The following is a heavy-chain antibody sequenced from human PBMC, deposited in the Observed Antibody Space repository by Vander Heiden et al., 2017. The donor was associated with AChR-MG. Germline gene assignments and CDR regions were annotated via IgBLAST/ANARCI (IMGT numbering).Heavy chain of an antibody. Sequence: EVQLVESGGGLVQPGGSLRLSCPASGFTFSGYSMNWVRQAPGKGLEWVSYISSSSSTIYYADSVKGRFTISRDNAKNSLYLQMNSLRDEDTAVYYCARDPDNWGLSDAFDIWGQGTMVTVSS. J-gene: IGHJ3*02. D-gene: IGHD7-27*01. V-gene: IGHV3-48*02. CDR1: GFTFSGYS. CDR3: ARDPDNWGLSDAFDI. CDR2: ISSSSSTI.